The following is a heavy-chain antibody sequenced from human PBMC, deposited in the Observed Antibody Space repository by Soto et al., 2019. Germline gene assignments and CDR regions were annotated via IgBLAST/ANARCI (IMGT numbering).Heavy chain of an antibody. Sequence: GASVKVSCKASGYTFNRSAIQWVRQARGQRLEWVGWIVVGSNNRDYAQKFQERVTITSDMSTSTVYMELSSLSSEDTAVYYCAAVQESPYSMGIWGQGTTVTVSS. CDR1: GYTFNRSA. D-gene: IGHD2-15*01. V-gene: IGHV1-58*02. CDR2: IVVGSNNR. CDR3: AAVQESPYSMGI. J-gene: IGHJ6*02.